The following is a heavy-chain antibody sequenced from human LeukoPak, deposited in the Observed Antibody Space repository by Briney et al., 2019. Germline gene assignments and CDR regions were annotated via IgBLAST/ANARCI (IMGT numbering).Heavy chain of an antibody. D-gene: IGHD3-10*01. Sequence: GGSLRLSCAASGFTFSDFGMNWVRQAPGKGLEWVAFIKGDETEKHYVDSLKGRFTIPRDNAGNSLSLQMNSLTVEDTAVYFCARGRFFYGWGIDVWGQGTTVIVSS. CDR1: GFTFSDFG. J-gene: IGHJ6*02. CDR2: IKGDETEK. V-gene: IGHV3-7*01. CDR3: ARGRFFYGWGIDV.